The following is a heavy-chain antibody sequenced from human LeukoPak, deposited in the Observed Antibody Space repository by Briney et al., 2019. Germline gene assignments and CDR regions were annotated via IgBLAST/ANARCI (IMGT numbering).Heavy chain of an antibody. D-gene: IGHD2-15*01. CDR2: IIPILGIA. Sequence: SVKVSCKASGGTFSSYAISWVRQAPGQGLEWMGRIIPILGIANYAQKFQGRVTITADKSASTAYMELSSLRSEDTAVYYCARPSCSGGSCQIDAFDIWGQGTMVTVSP. J-gene: IGHJ3*02. V-gene: IGHV1-69*04. CDR1: GGTFSSYA. CDR3: ARPSCSGGSCQIDAFDI.